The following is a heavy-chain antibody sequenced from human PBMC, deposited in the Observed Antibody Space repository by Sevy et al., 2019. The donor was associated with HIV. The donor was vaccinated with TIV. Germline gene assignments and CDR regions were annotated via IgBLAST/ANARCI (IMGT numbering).Heavy chain of an antibody. J-gene: IGHJ4*02. CDR3: AKGYGSGSPSDY. CDR1: GFIFNSYT. CDR2: ISGSGGTT. Sequence: GGSLRLSCAASGFIFNSYTMNWVRQAPGKGLEWVSAISGSGGTTYYADSVKGRFTISRDNSKKKVDLQMNSLTVEDTAVYYCAKGYGSGSPSDYWGQGTLVTVSS. D-gene: IGHD3-10*01. V-gene: IGHV3-23*01.